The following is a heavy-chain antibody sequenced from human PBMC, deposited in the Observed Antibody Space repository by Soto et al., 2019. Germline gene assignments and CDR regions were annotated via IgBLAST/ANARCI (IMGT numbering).Heavy chain of an antibody. CDR3: ARESFSSGWFPDY. J-gene: IGHJ4*02. CDR2: ISSNGGST. V-gene: IGHV3-64*01. CDR1: GFTFSSYA. D-gene: IGHD6-19*01. Sequence: GGFLRLSCAASGFTFSSYAMHWVRQAPGKGLEYVSAISSNGGSTYYANSVKGRFTISRDNSKNTLYLQMGSLRAEDMAVYYCARESFSSGWFPDYWGQGTLVTVSS.